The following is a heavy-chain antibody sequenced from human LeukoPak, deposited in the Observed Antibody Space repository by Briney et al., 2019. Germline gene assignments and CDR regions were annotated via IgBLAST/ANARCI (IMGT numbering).Heavy chain of an antibody. V-gene: IGHV3-7*03. D-gene: IGHD4-17*01. CDR1: GFTFSRYW. J-gene: IGHJ4*02. CDR3: ARDSPIVYGVPGEASSDY. Sequence: GGSLRLSCAASGFTFSRYWMSWVRQAPGKGLEWVANIKQDGSEKYYVDSVKGRFTISRDNAKNSLFLQMNSLSVEDTAIYYCARDSPIVYGVPGEASSDYWGQGTLVTVSS. CDR2: IKQDGSEK.